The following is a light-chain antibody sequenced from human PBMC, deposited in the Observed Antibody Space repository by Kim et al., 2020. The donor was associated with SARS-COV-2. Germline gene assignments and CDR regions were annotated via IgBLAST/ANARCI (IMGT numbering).Light chain of an antibody. CDR3: NSRDSSDNHVV. V-gene: IGLV3-19*01. CDR1: SLRIYY. Sequence: SSELTQDPAVSVALGQTVRITCQGDSLRIYYASWYQQKPGQAPVLVIYGKNNRPSGIPDRFSGSSSGNTASLTITGAQAEDEADYYCNSRDSSDNHVVSG. J-gene: IGLJ2*01. CDR2: GKN.